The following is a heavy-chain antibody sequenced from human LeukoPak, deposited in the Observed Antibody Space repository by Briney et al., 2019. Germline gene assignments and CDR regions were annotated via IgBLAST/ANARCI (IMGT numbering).Heavy chain of an antibody. J-gene: IGHJ4*02. V-gene: IGHV3-30-3*01. D-gene: IGHD3-3*01. Sequence: GGSLRLSCAASGYTFTSYAMHWVRQAPGKGLEWVAVISYDGSNKYYADSVKGRFTISTDNSKSTLYLQMNSLRAEDTAVYYCARGADFLYYFDYWGQGTLVTVSS. CDR2: ISYDGSNK. CDR1: GYTFTSYA. CDR3: ARGADFLYYFDY.